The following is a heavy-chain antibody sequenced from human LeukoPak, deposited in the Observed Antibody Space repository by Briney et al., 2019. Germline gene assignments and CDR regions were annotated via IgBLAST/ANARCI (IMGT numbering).Heavy chain of an antibody. CDR3: ARDPFNCSGGSCYYYDY. CDR2: ISGNGGST. CDR1: GFTFSSYA. J-gene: IGHJ4*02. D-gene: IGHD2-15*01. Sequence: PGGSLRLSCAASGFTFSSYAMGWVRQAPGKGLEWVSAISGNGGSTYYADSVKGRFTISRDNSKNSLYLQMNSLRADDTAVYYCARDPFNCSGGSCYYYDYWGQGTLVTVSS. V-gene: IGHV3-23*01.